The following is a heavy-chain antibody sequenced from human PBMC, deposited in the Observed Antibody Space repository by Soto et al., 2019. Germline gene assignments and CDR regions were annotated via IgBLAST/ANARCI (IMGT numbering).Heavy chain of an antibody. D-gene: IGHD6-13*01. J-gene: IGHJ6*02. CDR1: GYTFTSYY. Sequence: QVQLVQSGAEVKKPGASVKVSCKSSGYTFTSYYMHWVRQAPGQGLEWMGIIKPNCGSTSYAQKFQGRVTMTRDTSTSTVYMELSSLRSEGTAVYYCARGWRRWGSSWGMDVWGQGTMVTVSS. CDR3: ARGWRRWGSSWGMDV. CDR2: IKPNCGST. V-gene: IGHV1-46*01.